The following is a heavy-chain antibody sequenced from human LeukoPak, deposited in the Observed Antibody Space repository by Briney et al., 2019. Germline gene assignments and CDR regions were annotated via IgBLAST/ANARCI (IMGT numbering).Heavy chain of an antibody. J-gene: IGHJ6*03. Sequence: GGSLRLSCAASGLTFSRFAMVWVRQAPGKGLEWVSAISGSGGSTYYADSVKGRFTISRDNSKNTLYLQMNSLRAEDTAVYYCAKGGSWSGYYYYYMDVWGKGTTVTISS. D-gene: IGHD6-13*01. CDR2: ISGSGGST. V-gene: IGHV3-23*01. CDR3: AKGGSWSGYYYYYMDV. CDR1: GLTFSRFA.